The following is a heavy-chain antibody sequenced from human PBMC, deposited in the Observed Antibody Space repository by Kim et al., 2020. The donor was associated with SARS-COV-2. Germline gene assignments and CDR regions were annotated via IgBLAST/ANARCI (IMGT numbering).Heavy chain of an antibody. Sequence: SETLSLTCTVSGGSISSYYWSWIRQPPGKGLEWIGYIYYSGSTNYNPSLKSRVTISVDTSKNQFSLKLSSVTAADTAVYYCARRKAYYDSSGYPRTYYFDYWGQGTLVTVSS. CDR2: IYYSGST. CDR3: ARRKAYYDSSGYPRTYYFDY. J-gene: IGHJ4*02. CDR1: GGSISSYY. D-gene: IGHD3-22*01. V-gene: IGHV4-59*08.